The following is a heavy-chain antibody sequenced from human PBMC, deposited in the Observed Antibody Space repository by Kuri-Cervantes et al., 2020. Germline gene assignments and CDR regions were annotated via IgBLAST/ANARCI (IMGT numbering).Heavy chain of an antibody. D-gene: IGHD2-15*01. V-gene: IGHV3-30*02. J-gene: IGHJ5*02. CDR2: MRYDGSDK. CDR1: GFTFSGSA. Sequence: GESLKISCAVSGFTFSGSAMHWGRQAPVKGLAWVTFMRYDGSDKSSSDSVKGRLTISRDIPRNTLHLHMNSLRSEGVGVYQFVIMLPATRQYCFNPWGQGTLVTVSS. CDR3: VIMLPATRQYCFNP.